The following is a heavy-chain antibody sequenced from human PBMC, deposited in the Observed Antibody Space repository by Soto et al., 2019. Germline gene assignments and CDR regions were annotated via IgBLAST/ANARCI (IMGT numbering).Heavy chain of an antibody. CDR1: GFTFSGYW. V-gene: IGHV3-7*05. D-gene: IGHD6-6*01. CDR3: AGVASIAAFY. J-gene: IGHJ4*02. Sequence: EVQLVESGGGLVQPGGSLRLSCAASGFTFSGYWMSWVRQAPGKGLEWVANIKQDGGEKFYVDSVKGRFTISRDNARNSLSLQINSLRAEDTAVYYCAGVASIAAFYWGQGTLLTVSS. CDR2: IKQDGGEK.